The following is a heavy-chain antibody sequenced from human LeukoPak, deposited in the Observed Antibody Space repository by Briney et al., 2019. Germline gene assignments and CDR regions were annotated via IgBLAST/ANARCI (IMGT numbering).Heavy chain of an antibody. CDR1: GGSISSSSYY. CDR3: ARSYPQLDSLDY. J-gene: IGHJ4*02. CDR2: IYYSGST. V-gene: IGHV4-39*01. Sequence: PSETLSLTCTVSGGSISSSSYYWGWIRQPPGKGLEWIGSIYYSGSTYYNPSLKSRVTISVDTSKNQFSLKLSSVTAADTAVYYCARSYPQLDSLDYWGQGTLVTVSS. D-gene: IGHD2-15*01.